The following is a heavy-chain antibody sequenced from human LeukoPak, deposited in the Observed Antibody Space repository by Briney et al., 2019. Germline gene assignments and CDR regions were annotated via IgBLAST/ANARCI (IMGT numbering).Heavy chain of an antibody. Sequence: SVKVSCKASGYTFTGCYMHWVRQAPGQGLEWMGWINPNSGGTNYAQEFQGRVTMTRDTSISTAYMELSRLRSDDTAVYYCARRWLQPYSYYYFDYWGQGTLVTVSS. J-gene: IGHJ4*02. D-gene: IGHD2-21*01. V-gene: IGHV1-2*02. CDR2: INPNSGGT. CDR1: GYTFTGCY. CDR3: ARRWLQPYSYYYFDY.